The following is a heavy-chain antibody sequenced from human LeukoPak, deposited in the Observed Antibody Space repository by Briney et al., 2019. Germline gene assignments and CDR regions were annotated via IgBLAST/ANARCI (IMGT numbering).Heavy chain of an antibody. CDR2: INWAGGGT. J-gene: IGHJ6*02. CDR1: GFTFKDYG. V-gene: IGHV3-9*01. CDR3: AKHLRATNTYIFFGLDV. Sequence: GGSLRLSCAATGFTFKDYGMHWVRQPPGKGLEWVSGINWAGGGTHYADSVKGRFTISRDNAKNSLYLQMTSLRPEDTALYYCAKHLRATNTYIFFGLDVWGQGTTVTVSS. D-gene: IGHD1-26*01.